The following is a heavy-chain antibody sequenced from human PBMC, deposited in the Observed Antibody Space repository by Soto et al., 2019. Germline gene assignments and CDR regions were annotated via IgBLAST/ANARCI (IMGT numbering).Heavy chain of an antibody. J-gene: IGHJ4*02. D-gene: IGHD2-21*01. CDR3: WRSCAYVLGPLAY. CDR1: GYSFTSYW. V-gene: IGHV5-10-1*01. Sequence: GESLKISCKGSGYSFTSYWISWVRQMPGKGLEWMGRIDAIDSYTNYSPSFQGHVTISVDKSINPAYLQWSSLKASDTAMYYCWRSCAYVLGPLAYWGQGTLVPVSS. CDR2: IDAIDSYT.